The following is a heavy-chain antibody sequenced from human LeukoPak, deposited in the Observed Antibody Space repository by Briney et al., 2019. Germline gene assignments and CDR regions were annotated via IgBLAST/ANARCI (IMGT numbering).Heavy chain of an antibody. V-gene: IGHV3-11*03. Sequence: KTGGSLRLSCAASGFTFSDYYMSWIRQAPGKGLGWVSYTSDRSSYTNYADSVRGRFTISRDTAKNSLSLQMNSLRAEDTAVYYCAIFYYDSSTYSNYWGQGTLVTVSS. J-gene: IGHJ4*02. D-gene: IGHD3-22*01. CDR2: TSDRSSYT. CDR3: AIFYYDSSTYSNY. CDR1: GFTFSDYY.